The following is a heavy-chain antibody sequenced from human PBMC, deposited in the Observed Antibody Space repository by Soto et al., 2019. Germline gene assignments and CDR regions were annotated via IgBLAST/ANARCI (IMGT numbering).Heavy chain of an antibody. J-gene: IGHJ4*02. V-gene: IGHV4-59*01. D-gene: IGHD3-9*01. Sequence: QVQLQESGPGLVKPSETLSLTCTVSGGYISSYYWSWIRQPPGKGLEWIGYIYYSWRTNYNPSLKSRVTISVDTSKNQFSLKLSSVTAADTAVYYCARAAGFDWLLYYFVDQPATPTSFDYWGQGTLVTVSS. CDR3: ARAAGFDWLLYYFVDQPATPTSFDY. CDR2: IYYSWRT. CDR1: GGYISSYY.